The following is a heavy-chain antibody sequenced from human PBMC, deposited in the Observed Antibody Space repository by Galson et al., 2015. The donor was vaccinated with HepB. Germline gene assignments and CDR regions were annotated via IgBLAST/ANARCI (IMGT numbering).Heavy chain of an antibody. V-gene: IGHV2-26*01. CDR3: ARIVGIWGRASNYDFWSGYDS. CDR1: GFSLSNERMG. J-gene: IGHJ4*02. CDR2: IFSNDEK. Sequence: PALVKPTQTLTLTCTVSGFSLSNERMGVSWIRQPPGKALEWLAHIFSNDEKTYSTSLKNRLTISKDTAKGQVVLTMTNMDSVDTATYYCARIVGIWGRASNYDFWSGYDSWGQGTLVTVSS. D-gene: IGHD3-3*01.